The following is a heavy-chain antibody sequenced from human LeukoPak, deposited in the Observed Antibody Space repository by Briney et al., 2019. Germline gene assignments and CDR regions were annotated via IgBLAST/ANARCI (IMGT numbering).Heavy chain of an antibody. CDR3: ARADYGDYAHGWFDP. J-gene: IGHJ5*02. CDR1: GYTFTSYY. CDR2: IIPIFGTA. V-gene: IGHV1-69*05. Sequence: GASVKVSCKASGYTFTSYYMHWVRQAPGQGLEWMGGIIPIFGTANYAQKFQGRVTITTDESPSTAYMELSSLRSEDTAVYYCARADYGDYAHGWFDPWGQGTLVTVSS. D-gene: IGHD4-17*01.